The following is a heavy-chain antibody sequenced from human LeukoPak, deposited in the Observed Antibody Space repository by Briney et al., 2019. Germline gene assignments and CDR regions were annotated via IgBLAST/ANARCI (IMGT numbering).Heavy chain of an antibody. CDR1: GGSISSSSYY. CDR3: ARGFGYYYDSSGLNAIDY. J-gene: IGHJ4*02. CDR2: IYYSGST. Sequence: SETLSLTCTVSGGSISSSSYYWGWIRQPPGKGLEWIGSIYYSGSTYYNPSLKSRVTISVDTSKNQFSLKLSSVTAADTAVYYCARGFGYYYDSSGLNAIDYWGQGTLVTVSS. V-gene: IGHV4-39*01. D-gene: IGHD3-22*01.